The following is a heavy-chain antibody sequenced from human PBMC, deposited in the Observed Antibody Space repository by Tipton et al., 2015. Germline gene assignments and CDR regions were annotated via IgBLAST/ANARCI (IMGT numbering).Heavy chain of an antibody. Sequence: QSGPEVKKPGSSVKVSCKASGDTFSSYVITWVRQAPGQGLEWMGGIIPMLDIVNYAQKFQGRVTITADESTSTVYMDLSSLRSEDTAVYYCARASDYYDSSAYYSYYYALDVWGQGTTVTVSS. CDR1: GDTFSSYV. D-gene: IGHD3-22*01. CDR3: ARASDYYDSSAYYSYYYALDV. V-gene: IGHV1-69*01. CDR2: IIPMLDIV. J-gene: IGHJ6*02.